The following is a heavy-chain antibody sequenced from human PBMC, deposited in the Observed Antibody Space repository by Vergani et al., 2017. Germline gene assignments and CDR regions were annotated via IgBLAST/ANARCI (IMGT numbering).Heavy chain of an antibody. V-gene: IGHV3-23*04. CDR2: ISGSGGST. J-gene: IGHJ5*02. D-gene: IGHD4-17*01. Sequence: EVQLVESGGGLVQPGGSLRLSCAASGFTFSSYAMSWVRQAPGKGLEWVSAISGSGGSTYYADYVKGRFTISRDNSKNTLYLQMNSLRAEDTAVYYCAKDHESDYPQRGWFDPWGQGTLVTVSS. CDR3: AKDHESDYPQRGWFDP. CDR1: GFTFSSYA.